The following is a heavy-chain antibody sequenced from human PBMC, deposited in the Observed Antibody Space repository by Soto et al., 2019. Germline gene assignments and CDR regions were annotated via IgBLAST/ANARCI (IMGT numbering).Heavy chain of an antibody. CDR1: GFTFSSYS. Sequence: GGSLRLSCAASGFTFSSYSMNWVRQAPGKGLEWVSSISSSSSYIYYADSVKGRFTISRDNPKNSLYLQMNSLRAEDTAVYYCARQLSSENYDILTGYYTSIRFDYWGQGTLVTVSS. D-gene: IGHD3-9*01. V-gene: IGHV3-21*01. CDR2: ISSSSSYI. J-gene: IGHJ4*02. CDR3: ARQLSSENYDILTGYYTSIRFDY.